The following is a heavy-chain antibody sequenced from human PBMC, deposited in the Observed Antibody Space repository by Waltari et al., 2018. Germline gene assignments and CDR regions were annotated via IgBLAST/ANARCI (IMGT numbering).Heavy chain of an antibody. D-gene: IGHD6-13*01. CDR2: IKTDGSET. Sequence: EVQVVESGGGLVQPGGALRLSWAASGVAFMSSGRTWVRQAPGKGLEWVANIKTDGSETYYVDSVKGRFTISRDNTKNSLYLQMSSLRAEDTAVYYCAIGGVETSWYWRYWGQGTLVTVSS. CDR1: GVAFMSSG. V-gene: IGHV3-7*01. CDR3: AIGGVETSWYWRY. J-gene: IGHJ4*02.